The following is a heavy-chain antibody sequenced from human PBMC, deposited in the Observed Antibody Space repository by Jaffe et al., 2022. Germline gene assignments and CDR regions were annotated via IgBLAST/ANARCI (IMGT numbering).Heavy chain of an antibody. J-gene: IGHJ4*02. D-gene: IGHD3-10*01. Sequence: QVQLQESGPGLVKPSETLSLTCAVSGYSISSGYYWGWIRQPPGKGLEWIGSIYHSGSTYYNPSLKSRVTISVDTSKNQFSLKLSSVTAADTAVYYCARHDGGITMVREPFGYWGQGTLVTVSS. CDR3: ARHDGGITMVREPFGY. CDR2: IYHSGST. CDR1: GYSISSGYY. V-gene: IGHV4-38-2*01.